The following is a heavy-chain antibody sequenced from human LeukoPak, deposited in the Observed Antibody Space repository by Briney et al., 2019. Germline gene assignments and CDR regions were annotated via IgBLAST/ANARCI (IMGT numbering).Heavy chain of an antibody. CDR1: GDSISTYY. J-gene: IGHJ4*02. CDR2: IYYSRST. Sequence: SETLSLTCTVSGDSISTYYWNWIRQSPGKGLEWIGYIYYSRSTNYNPSLKSRVTISVDTSKNQFSLKLSSVTAADTAVYYCVRKGSSWYYFDYWGQGTLVTVSS. D-gene: IGHD6-13*01. CDR3: VRKGSSWYYFDY. V-gene: IGHV4-59*08.